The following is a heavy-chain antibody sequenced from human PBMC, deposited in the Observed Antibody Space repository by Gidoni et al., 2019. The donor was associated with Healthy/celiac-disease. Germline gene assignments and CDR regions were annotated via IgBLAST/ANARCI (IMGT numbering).Heavy chain of an antibody. CDR1: GGSLSRGGYY. D-gene: IGHD2-2*01. CDR3: ARGDSVPAGLFDY. J-gene: IGHJ4*02. Sequence: QVHLQESGPGLVKPSQTLSLTCTVSGGSLSRGGYYWSWIRHPPGKGLERMGYIDYSGSTYYNPALKSRVTISVDTSKNQFALKLSSVTAADTAVYYCARGDSVPAGLFDYWGQGTLVTVSS. CDR2: IDYSGST. V-gene: IGHV4-31*03.